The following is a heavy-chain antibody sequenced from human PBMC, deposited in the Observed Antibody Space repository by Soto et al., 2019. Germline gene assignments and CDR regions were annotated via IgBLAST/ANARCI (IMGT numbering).Heavy chain of an antibody. J-gene: IGHJ4*02. CDR3: VKDRWVDY. Sequence: HPGGSLRLSCSVSGFSFSNYAMHWVRQAPGKGLEYASSISHNGGSTYYADSVKGRFTISRDNSKNTLYLQMNSLRAEDTALYYCVKDRWVDYWGQGTLVTVSS. D-gene: IGHD1-26*01. CDR1: GFSFSNYA. V-gene: IGHV3-64D*08. CDR2: ISHNGGST.